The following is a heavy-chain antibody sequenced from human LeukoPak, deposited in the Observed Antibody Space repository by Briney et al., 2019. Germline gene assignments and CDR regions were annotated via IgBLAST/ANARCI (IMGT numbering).Heavy chain of an antibody. Sequence: PGGSLRLSCSASRFTFSSYAMHWVRQAPGKGLQYVSAISSEGRSTYYADSVKGRFTVSRDNSKNTLYLQMSSLRAEDTAVYYCARRRWLQGFDSWGQGTLVTVSS. CDR3: ARRRWLQGFDS. D-gene: IGHD5-24*01. CDR1: RFTFSSYA. CDR2: ISSEGRST. V-gene: IGHV3-64D*06. J-gene: IGHJ4*02.